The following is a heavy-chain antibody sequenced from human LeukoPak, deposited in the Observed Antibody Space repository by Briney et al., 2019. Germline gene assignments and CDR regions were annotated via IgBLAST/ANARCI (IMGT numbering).Heavy chain of an antibody. D-gene: IGHD5-12*01. J-gene: IGHJ4*02. Sequence: SETLSLTCAVSGGSISSYYWSWIRQPPGKGLEWIGYIYYSGSTNYNPSLKSRVTISVDTSKNQFSLKLSSVTAADTAVYYCARDHRGVATDYWGQGTLVTVSS. CDR1: GGSISSYY. V-gene: IGHV4-59*12. CDR2: IYYSGST. CDR3: ARDHRGVATDY.